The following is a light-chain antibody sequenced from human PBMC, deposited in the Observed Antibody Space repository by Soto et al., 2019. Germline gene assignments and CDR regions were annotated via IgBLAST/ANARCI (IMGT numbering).Light chain of an antibody. CDR1: QSLLHSDGYSY. CDR3: MQATQIVPWT. V-gene: IGKV2-28*01. J-gene: IGKJ1*01. CDR2: LGS. Sequence: DIVMTQSPLSLPVTPGEPASISCRSSQSLLHSDGYSYLDWYLQKPGQSPQLLIYLGSILASGVPDRFSGSGSGTDFTLKISRVEAEDVGVYYCMQATQIVPWTFGHGTRVEIK.